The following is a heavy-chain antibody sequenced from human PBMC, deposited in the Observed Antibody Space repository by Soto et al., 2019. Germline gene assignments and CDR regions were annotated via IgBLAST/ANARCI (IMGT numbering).Heavy chain of an antibody. Sequence: PSLTCTVSGGSISSGGYYWSWIRQHPGKGLEWIGYIYYSGSTYYNPSLKSRVTISVDTSKNQFSLKLSSVTAADTAVYYCARDHCSGGSCYHEGMDVWGQGTTVTVSS. CDR2: IYYSGST. CDR1: GGSISSGGYY. J-gene: IGHJ6*02. CDR3: ARDHCSGGSCYHEGMDV. D-gene: IGHD2-15*01. V-gene: IGHV4-31*03.